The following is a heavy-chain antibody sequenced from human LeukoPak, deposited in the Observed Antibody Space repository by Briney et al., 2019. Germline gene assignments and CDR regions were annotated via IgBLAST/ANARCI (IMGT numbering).Heavy chain of an antibody. D-gene: IGHD1-26*01. J-gene: IGHJ3*02. Sequence: GGSLRLSCAASGFTFSSYAMSWVRQAPGKGLEWVSSISSSSSYIYYADSVKGRFTISRDNAKNSLYLQMNSLRAEDTAVYNCARDSGSYGFSAFDIWGQGTMVTVSS. CDR2: ISSSSSYI. CDR3: ARDSGSYGFSAFDI. V-gene: IGHV3-21*01. CDR1: GFTFSSYA.